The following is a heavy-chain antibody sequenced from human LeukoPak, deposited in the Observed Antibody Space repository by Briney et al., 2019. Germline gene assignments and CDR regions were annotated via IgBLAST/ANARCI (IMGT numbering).Heavy chain of an antibody. D-gene: IGHD1-26*01. J-gene: IGHJ5*02. Sequence: GGSLRLSCAAPGFTFSSYAMTWVRQAPGKGLEWVSGISSSYGSTYYADSVKGRFTISRDNSKNTLYLQMNSLRAEDTAVYYCAKSSSGSYFSLGSWGQGTLVTVSS. V-gene: IGHV3-23*01. CDR2: ISSSYGST. CDR1: GFTFSSYA. CDR3: AKSSSGSYFSLGS.